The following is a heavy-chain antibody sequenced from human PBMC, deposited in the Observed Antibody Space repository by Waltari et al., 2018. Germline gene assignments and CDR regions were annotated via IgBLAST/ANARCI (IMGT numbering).Heavy chain of an antibody. J-gene: IGHJ4*02. CDR1: GFTFSSYS. CDR3: ARDLGGWFGESYYFDY. V-gene: IGHV3-48*01. CDR2: ISSSSSTI. D-gene: IGHD3-10*01. Sequence: EVQLVESGGGLVQPGGSLRLSCAASGFTFSSYSMNWVRQAPGKGLEWVSYISSSSSTIYYAESVKGRFTISRDNAKNSLYLQMNSLRAEDTAVYYGARDLGGWFGESYYFDYWGQGTLVIVSA.